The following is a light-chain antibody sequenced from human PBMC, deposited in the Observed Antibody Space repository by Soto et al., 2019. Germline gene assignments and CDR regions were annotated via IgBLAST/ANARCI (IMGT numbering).Light chain of an antibody. Sequence: QSALTQPASVSGSAGQSITISCSGTMRDVGAYNLVSWYQQHPGTAPKLIIYEVRNRPSSISSPFSGSRSGNTASLTISGLQSEDEGDYYCRAYTARSTLVFGGGTKLTVL. V-gene: IGLV2-14*01. J-gene: IGLJ3*02. CDR3: RAYTARSTLV. CDR2: EVR. CDR1: MRDVGAYNL.